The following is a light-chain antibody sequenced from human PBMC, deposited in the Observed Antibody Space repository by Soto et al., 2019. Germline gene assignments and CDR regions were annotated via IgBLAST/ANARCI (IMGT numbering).Light chain of an antibody. V-gene: IGKV1-39*01. J-gene: IGKJ3*01. CDR3: QQTYSAPFP. CDR1: HNIDNY. Sequence: DIPMTQSTSSLSASVGDRVTITCRASHNIDNYLNWYQQRPGKAPKLLIYAASSLQSGVPSRFSGSGSGTDFTLIISSLQPEDFATYYCQQTYSAPFPFGPGTKVDI. CDR2: AAS.